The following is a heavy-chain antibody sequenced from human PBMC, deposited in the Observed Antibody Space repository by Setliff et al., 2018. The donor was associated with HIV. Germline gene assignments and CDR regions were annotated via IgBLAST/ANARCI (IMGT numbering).Heavy chain of an antibody. CDR2: VFHSGSA. D-gene: IGHD3-10*01. CDR1: GGPLNSRNW. J-gene: IGHJ5*02. Sequence: PSETLSLTCAVSGGPLNSRNWWSWVRQPPGKGLEWIGEVFHSGSANSNASLRSRVMISVDTSKNQISLNLSSATAADTAVYYCARDHVFGSRTGFDPWGPGILVTVSS. CDR3: ARDHVFGSRTGFDP. V-gene: IGHV4-4*02.